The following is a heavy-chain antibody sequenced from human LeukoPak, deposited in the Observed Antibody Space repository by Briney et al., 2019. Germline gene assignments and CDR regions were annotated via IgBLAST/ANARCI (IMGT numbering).Heavy chain of an antibody. CDR2: INHSGST. V-gene: IGHV4-34*01. CDR1: GGSFSGYY. CDR3: ARATVTDPGCFDY. Sequence: SETLSLTCAVYGGSFSGYYWSWIRQPPGKGLEWIGEINHSGSTNYNPSLKSRVTISVDTSKNQFSLKLSSVTAADTAVYYCARATVTDPGCFDYWGQGTLVTVSS. D-gene: IGHD4-17*01. J-gene: IGHJ4*02.